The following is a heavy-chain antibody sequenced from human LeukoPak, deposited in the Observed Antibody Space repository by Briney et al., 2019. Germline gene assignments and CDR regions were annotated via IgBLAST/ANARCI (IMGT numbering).Heavy chain of an antibody. J-gene: IGHJ6*03. CDR3: AREQWSDRNYYYYYYMDV. D-gene: IGHD6-19*01. CDR2: IYYSGST. CDR1: GGSISSYY. Sequence: PSETLSLTCTVSGGSISSYYWSWIRQPPGKGLEWIGYIYYSGSTNYNPSLKSRVTISVDTSKNQFSLKLSSVTAADTAVYYCAREQWSDRNYYYYYYMDVWGKGTTVTISS. V-gene: IGHV4-59*01.